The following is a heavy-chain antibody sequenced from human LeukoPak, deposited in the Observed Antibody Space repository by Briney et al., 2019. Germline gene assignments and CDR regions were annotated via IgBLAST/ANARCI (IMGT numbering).Heavy chain of an antibody. V-gene: IGHV3-69-1*01. D-gene: IGHD5/OR15-5a*01. CDR3: AGYGVYPY. CDR2: FGISGTI. CDR1: GFAVNTYY. J-gene: IGHJ4*02. Sequence: GGSLRLSCAASGFAVNTYYMHWLRQAPGEGPQWIAYFGISGTIYYADSVRGRFTICRDSAKNSLYLQMNGLRVDDTAIYYCAGYGVYPYWGQGTPVTVSS.